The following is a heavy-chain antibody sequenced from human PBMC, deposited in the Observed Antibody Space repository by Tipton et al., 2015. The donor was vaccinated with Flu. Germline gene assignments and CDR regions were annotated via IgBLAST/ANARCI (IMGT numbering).Heavy chain of an antibody. D-gene: IGHD5-18*01. J-gene: IGHJ2*01. Sequence: PSLTCIVSGDSISSTIYYWGWIRQPPGKGLEWIASIYYSDNSYYNPSLKSRVTISVDTSKNQFSLRLSSVTAADTAIYYCARHGGYNYGFPRYFDLWGRGTLVTVTS. CDR3: ARHGGYNYGFPRYFDL. CDR2: IYYSDNS. V-gene: IGHV4-39*01. CDR1: GDSISSTIYY.